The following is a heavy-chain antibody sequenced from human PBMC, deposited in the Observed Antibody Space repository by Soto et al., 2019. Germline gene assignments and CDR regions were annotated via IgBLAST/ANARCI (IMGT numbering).Heavy chain of an antibody. CDR1: GFTFSNAW. V-gene: IGHV3-15*01. CDR3: TTVLLWFGEDDAFDI. D-gene: IGHD3-10*01. J-gene: IGHJ3*02. Sequence: LRLSCAASGFTFSNAWMSWVRQAPGKGLEWVGRIKSKTDGGTTDYAAPVKGRFTISRDDSKNTLYLQMNSLKTEDTAVYYCTTVLLWFGEDDAFDIWGQGTMVTVSS. CDR2: IKSKTDGGTT.